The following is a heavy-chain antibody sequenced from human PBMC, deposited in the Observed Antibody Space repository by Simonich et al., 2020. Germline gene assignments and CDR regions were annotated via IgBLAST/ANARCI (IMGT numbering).Heavy chain of an antibody. D-gene: IGHD2-2*01. CDR1: GYTFTGYY. Sequence: QVQLVQSGAEVKKPGASVKVSCKASGYTFTGYYMHWVRQAPGQGLEWMGRINPNSGGTNYAKKFQGRVTMTRDTSISTAYMELSRLRSDDTAVYYCARDTFLGYCSSTSCYDAFDIWGQGTMVTVSS. V-gene: IGHV1-2*06. CDR2: INPNSGGT. J-gene: IGHJ3*02. CDR3: ARDTFLGYCSSTSCYDAFDI.